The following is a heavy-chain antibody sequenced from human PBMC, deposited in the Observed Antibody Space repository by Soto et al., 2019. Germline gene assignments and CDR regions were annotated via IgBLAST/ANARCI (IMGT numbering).Heavy chain of an antibody. Sequence: GGSLRLSCAASGFTFSSYAMSWVRQAPGKGLEWVSAISGSGGSTYYADSVKGRFTISRDNSKNTLYLQMNSLRAEDTAVYYCARKITMIVLVIKEVDLLHFDYWGQGTLVTVSS. J-gene: IGHJ4*02. CDR3: ARKITMIVLVIKEVDLLHFDY. CDR1: GFTFSSYA. D-gene: IGHD3-22*01. V-gene: IGHV3-23*01. CDR2: ISGSGGST.